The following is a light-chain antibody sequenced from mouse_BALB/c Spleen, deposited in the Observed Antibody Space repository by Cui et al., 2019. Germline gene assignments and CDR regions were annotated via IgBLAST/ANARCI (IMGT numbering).Light chain of an antibody. Sequence: ENVLTQSTAIMAASRGQKVTMTCSASSSVSSSYLHWYQQKSGASPKPLIHRTSNLASGVPARFSGSGSGTSYSLTISSVEAEDDATYYCQQWSGYPFTFGGGTKLEIK. J-gene: IGKJ2*01. CDR2: RTS. V-gene: IGKV4-58*01. CDR3: QQWSGYPFT. CDR1: SSVSSSY.